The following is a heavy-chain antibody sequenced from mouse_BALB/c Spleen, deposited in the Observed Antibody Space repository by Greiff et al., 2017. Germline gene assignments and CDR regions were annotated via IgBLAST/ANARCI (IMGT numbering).Heavy chain of an antibody. Sequence: VQLVESGPGLVAPSQSLTITCTASGFSLTGYGVNWVRQPPGKGLEWLGMIWGDGSTDYNSALKSRLSISKDNSKSLVFLKMNSLQTDDTARYYCARDRGEDLLRGFDYWGQGTTVTVSS. V-gene: IGHV2-6-7*01. D-gene: IGHD2-1*01. CDR3: ARDRGEDLLRGFDY. CDR2: IWGDGST. CDR1: GFSLTGYG. J-gene: IGHJ2*01.